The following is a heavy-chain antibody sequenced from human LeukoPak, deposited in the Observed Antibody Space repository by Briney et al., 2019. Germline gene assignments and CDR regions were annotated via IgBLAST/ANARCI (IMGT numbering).Heavy chain of an antibody. J-gene: IGHJ5*02. V-gene: IGHV1-24*01. CDR2: FAPEEGKT. CDR3: ARATLATFDP. Sequence: ASVKVSCKVSEYTLTEFSMHWVRQAPGKGLEWMGTFAPEEGKTMYAQNFQGRVTMTTDTSTSTAYMELRSLRSEDTAVYYCARATLATFDPWGQGTLVTVSS. CDR1: EYTLTEFS.